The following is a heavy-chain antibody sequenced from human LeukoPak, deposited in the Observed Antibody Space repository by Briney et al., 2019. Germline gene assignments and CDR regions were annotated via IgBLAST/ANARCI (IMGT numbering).Heavy chain of an antibody. CDR3: AREYSSGWGVEFDY. Sequence: SETLSLTCTVSGGSISSYYWSWIRQPPGKGLEWIGYIYYSGSTNYNPSLKSRVTISVDTSKNQFSLKLSSVTAADTAVYYCAREYSSGWGVEFDYWGQGTLVTVSS. V-gene: IGHV4-59*01. D-gene: IGHD6-19*01. CDR2: IYYSGST. CDR1: GGSISSYY. J-gene: IGHJ4*02.